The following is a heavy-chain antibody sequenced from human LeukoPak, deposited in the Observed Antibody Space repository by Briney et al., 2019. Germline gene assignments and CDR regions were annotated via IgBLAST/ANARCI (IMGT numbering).Heavy chain of an antibody. D-gene: IGHD3-10*01. CDR1: GFTFSSYG. Sequence: GRSLRLSCAASGFTFSSYGMHWVRQAPGKGLEWVAVIWYDGSNKYYADSVKGRFTISRDNSKNTLYLQMNSLRAEDTAVYYCARSGSGSYYNWDFDCWGQGTLVTVSS. CDR3: ARSGSGSYYNWDFDC. V-gene: IGHV3-33*01. J-gene: IGHJ4*02. CDR2: IWYDGSNK.